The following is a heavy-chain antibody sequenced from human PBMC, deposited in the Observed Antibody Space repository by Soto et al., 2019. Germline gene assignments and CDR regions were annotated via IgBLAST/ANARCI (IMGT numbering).Heavy chain of an antibody. CDR2: TYYRSKWYN. CDR1: GDSVSSNSAV. CDR3: ARAQTWLQLEY. D-gene: IGHD1-1*01. J-gene: IGHJ4*02. Sequence: SHTLSLTCAISGDSVSSNSAVWNWIRQSPSRGLEWLGRTYYRSKWYNDYAVSVKSRITINSDTSKNQFSLQLNSVTPEDTAVYYCARAQTWLQLEYWGQGTLVTVSS. V-gene: IGHV6-1*01.